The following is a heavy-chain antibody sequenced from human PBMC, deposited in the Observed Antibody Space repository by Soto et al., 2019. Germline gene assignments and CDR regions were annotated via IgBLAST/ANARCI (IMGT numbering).Heavy chain of an antibody. CDR1: GYTFTSYG. CDR3: ARPRTYYYDSSGLDAFDI. D-gene: IGHD3-22*01. V-gene: IGHV1-18*04. Sequence: ASVKVSCKASGYTFTSYGISWVRQAPGQGLEWMGWISAYNGNTNYAQKLQGRVTMTTDTSTSTAYMELRSLRSDDTAVYYCARPRTYYYDSSGLDAFDIWGEGTMGTVS. CDR2: ISAYNGNT. J-gene: IGHJ3*02.